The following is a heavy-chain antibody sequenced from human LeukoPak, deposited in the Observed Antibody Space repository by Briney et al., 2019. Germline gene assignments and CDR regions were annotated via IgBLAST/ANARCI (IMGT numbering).Heavy chain of an antibody. CDR3: ARLGIWQQLVRVGDY. J-gene: IGHJ4*02. CDR1: GGSISSYY. D-gene: IGHD6-13*01. V-gene: IGHV4-59*08. Sequence: KPSETLSLTCTVSGGSISSYYWXXIRQPPGKGLEXIGYIYYSGSTNYNPSLKSRVTISVDTSKNQFSLKLSSVTAADTAVYYCARLGIWQQLVRVGDYWGQGTLVTVSS. CDR2: IYYSGST.